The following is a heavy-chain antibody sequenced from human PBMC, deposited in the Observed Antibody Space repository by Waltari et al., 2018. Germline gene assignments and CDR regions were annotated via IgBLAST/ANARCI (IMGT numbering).Heavy chain of an antibody. D-gene: IGHD2-15*01. CDR3: AKIYPGYCSGGSCYPFDY. J-gene: IGHJ4*02. CDR1: GFTFSSYA. CDR2: ISGSGGST. V-gene: IGHV3-23*04. Sequence: EVQLVESGGGLVQPGGSLRLSCAASGFTFSSYAMSWVRRAPGKGLEWVSAISGSGGSTYYADSVKGRFAISRDNSKNTLYLQMNSLRAEDTAVYYCAKIYPGYCSGGSCYPFDYWGQGTLVTVSS.